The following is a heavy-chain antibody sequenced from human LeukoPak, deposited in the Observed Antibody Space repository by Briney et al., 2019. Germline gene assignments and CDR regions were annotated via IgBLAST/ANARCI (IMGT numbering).Heavy chain of an antibody. CDR1: GGSFSGYY. D-gene: IGHD3-3*01. CDR2: INHSGST. CDR3: ARPRGDYDFWSGYYSTREDAFHI. J-gene: IGHJ3*02. Sequence: PSETLSLTCAVYGGSFSGYYWSWIRQPPGKGLEWIGEINHSGSTNYNPSLKSRVTISVDTSKNQFSLKLSSVTAADTAVYYCARPRGDYDFWSGYYSTREDAFHIWGQGTMVTVSS. V-gene: IGHV4-34*01.